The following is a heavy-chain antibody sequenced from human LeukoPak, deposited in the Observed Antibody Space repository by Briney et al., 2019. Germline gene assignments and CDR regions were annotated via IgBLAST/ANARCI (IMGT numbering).Heavy chain of an antibody. CDR2: INHSGST. J-gene: IGHJ4*02. CDR1: GGSFSGYY. D-gene: IGHD2-2*01. CDR3: ARDSGEAEVPAAMFDY. Sequence: MTSEPLSLTCAVYGGSFSGYYWSWIRQPPGKGLEWIGEINHSGSTNYNPSLKSRVTISVDTSKNQFSLKLSSVTAADTAVYYCARDSGEAEVPAAMFDYWGQGTLVTVSS. V-gene: IGHV4-34*01.